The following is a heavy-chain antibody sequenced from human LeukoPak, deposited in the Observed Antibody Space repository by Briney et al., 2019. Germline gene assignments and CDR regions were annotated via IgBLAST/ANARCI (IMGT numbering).Heavy chain of an antibody. CDR3: ARGGEWSYDY. V-gene: IGHV4-4*07. Sequence: PSETLSLTCTVSDDSINDYYWSWIRQPAGKGLEWIGRIYTTGSTNYNPSLKSRVTMSIDMSKNQFSLNLSSVTAADTAVYHCARGGEWSYDYWGQGTLVTVSS. CDR1: DDSINDYY. CDR2: IYTTGST. J-gene: IGHJ4*02. D-gene: IGHD3-3*01.